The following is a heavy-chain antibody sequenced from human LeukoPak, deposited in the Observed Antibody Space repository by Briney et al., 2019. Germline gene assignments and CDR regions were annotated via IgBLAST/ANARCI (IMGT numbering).Heavy chain of an antibody. J-gene: IGHJ4*02. Sequence: PGGSLRLSCAASGFTFSSYEMNWVRQAPGKGLEWVSYISSSGSTIYYADSVKGRFTISRDNAKNSLYLQMNSLRAEDTAVYYCARDCSSTSCYTGGFDYWGQGTLVTVSS. D-gene: IGHD2-2*02. CDR3: ARDCSSTSCYTGGFDY. CDR1: GFTFSSYE. V-gene: IGHV3-48*03. CDR2: ISSSGSTI.